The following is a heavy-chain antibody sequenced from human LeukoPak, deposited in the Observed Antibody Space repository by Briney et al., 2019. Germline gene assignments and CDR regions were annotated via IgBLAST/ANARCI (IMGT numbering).Heavy chain of an antibody. CDR1: GFTFSNYG. V-gene: IGHV3-23*01. J-gene: IGHJ4*02. CDR2: ITGSGGST. Sequence: QAGGSLRLSCAASGFTFSNYGLSWVRQAPGKGLEWVSGITGSGGSTYYADSVRGRFTISRDDSKNTLYLQMNSLRAEDAAVYFCAKAPVTSCRGAYCYPFDSWGQGTLVTVSS. D-gene: IGHD2-21*01. CDR3: AKAPVTSCRGAYCYPFDS.